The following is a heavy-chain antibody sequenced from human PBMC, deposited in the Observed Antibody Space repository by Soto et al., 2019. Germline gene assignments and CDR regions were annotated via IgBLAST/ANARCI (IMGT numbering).Heavy chain of an antibody. CDR1: GVSISNSSYY. V-gene: IGHV4-39*01. J-gene: IGHJ4*02. CDR2: IYYSGIT. CDR3: ARHGSN. Sequence: SETLSLTCTVSGVSISNSSYYWGWIRRPPGKGLEWIGTIYYSGITYYNPSLKSRVTISVDTSKNQFSLKLTSVTAADTAVYYCARHGSNWGQGTMVTVYS.